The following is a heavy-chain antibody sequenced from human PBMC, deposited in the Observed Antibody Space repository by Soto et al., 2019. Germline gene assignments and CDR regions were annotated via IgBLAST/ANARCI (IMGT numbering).Heavy chain of an antibody. Sequence: GGSLRLSCEATGFTFSSHEMNWIRQTPGKRLEWIAKISGSGSTINYADSVKGRFTISRDNVQRTLHLQMDSLRVEDTGVYYCARGGVYWGRGTLVTVSS. CDR1: GFTFSSHE. CDR2: ISGSGSTI. CDR3: ARGGVY. V-gene: IGHV3-48*03. J-gene: IGHJ1*01. D-gene: IGHD2-8*01.